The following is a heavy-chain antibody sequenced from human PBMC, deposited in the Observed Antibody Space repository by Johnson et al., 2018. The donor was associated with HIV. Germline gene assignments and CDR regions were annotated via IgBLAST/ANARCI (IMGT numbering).Heavy chain of an antibody. CDR2: ISYDGSNK. Sequence: QVQLVESGGGVVQPGRSLRLSCAASVFTFSSYGMHWVRQAPGKGLEWVAVISYDGSNKYYADSVKGRFTISRDNSKNTLYLQMNSLRAEDTAVYYCAKDGSSGYPDADAFDIWCQGTMVTVSS. CDR3: AKDGSSGYPDADAFDI. J-gene: IGHJ3*02. V-gene: IGHV3-30*18. D-gene: IGHD3-22*01. CDR1: VFTFSSYG.